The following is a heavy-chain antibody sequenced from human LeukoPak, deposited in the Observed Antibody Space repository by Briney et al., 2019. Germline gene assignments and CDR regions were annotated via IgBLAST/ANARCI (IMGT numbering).Heavy chain of an antibody. CDR3: ARDLVYHYDFWSGYAGFDY. CDR2: VWYDGSNK. CDR1: GFTFSSYG. Sequence: GGFLRLSCAASGFTFSSYGMHWVRQAPGKGLEWVAVVWYDGSNKYYADSVKGRFTISRDNPKNTLYLQMNSLRTEDTAVYYCARDLVYHYDFWSGYAGFDYWGQGTLVTVSS. D-gene: IGHD3-3*01. J-gene: IGHJ4*02. V-gene: IGHV3-33*01.